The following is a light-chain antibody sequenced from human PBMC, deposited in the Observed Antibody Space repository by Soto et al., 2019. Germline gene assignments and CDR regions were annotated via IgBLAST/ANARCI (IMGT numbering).Light chain of an antibody. J-gene: IGKJ3*01. CDR2: DAS. V-gene: IGKV3-11*01. CDR1: QSVSID. Sequence: EVVLTQSPATLSLSPGDRATLSCRASQSVSIDFAWYQQKPGQAPRLLIYDASNSATGIPARFSGSGSGTDFTLTISSLEPEDFAVYYCQHRHNFGPGTKVDI. CDR3: QHRHN.